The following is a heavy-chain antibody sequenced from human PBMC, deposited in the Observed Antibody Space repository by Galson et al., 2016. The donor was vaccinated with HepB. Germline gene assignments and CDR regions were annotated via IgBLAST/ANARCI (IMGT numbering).Heavy chain of an antibody. D-gene: IGHD4-23*01. CDR3: ARDLWRGGRIDY. V-gene: IGHV3-74*01. J-gene: IGHJ4*02. CDR1: GFTFSSHW. CDR2: ITIDGSTT. Sequence: SLRLSCAASGFTFSSHWMHWVRQAPGKGLVWVSHITIDGSTTTYADSVKGRFTISRDNAKNTLYLQTNSLRAEDTAVYYCARDLWRGGRIDYWGQGTLVTVSS.